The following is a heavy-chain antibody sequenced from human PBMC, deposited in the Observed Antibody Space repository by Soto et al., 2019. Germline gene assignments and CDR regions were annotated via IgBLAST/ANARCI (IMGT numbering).Heavy chain of an antibody. CDR2: MNPNSNNA. V-gene: IGHV1-8*01. Sequence: GASVKVSCKASGYPFASHDINWVRQASGQGLEWMGWMNPNSNNAGSAQKFQGRLTLTRDISINTAYMELSSLRSEDSAVYYCVRATEDYSYALGYWGQGTLVTVSS. D-gene: IGHD3-16*01. CDR3: VRATEDYSYALGY. CDR1: GYPFASHD. J-gene: IGHJ4*02.